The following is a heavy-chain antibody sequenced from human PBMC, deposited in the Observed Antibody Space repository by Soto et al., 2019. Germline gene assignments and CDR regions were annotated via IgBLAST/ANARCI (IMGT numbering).Heavy chain of an antibody. D-gene: IGHD3-3*01. CDR1: GYTFTSDD. Sequence: ASVKFCVNASGYTFTSDDINWVRQATGQVLDCIGWMNPNSGNTGYAQNFQGRVTMTRNTSISTAYMELSSLRSEDTTVNYCPRGIGYDFWTEYGYYGLEVWGQGTTVSVSS. CDR2: MNPNSGNT. CDR3: PRGIGYDFWTEYGYYGLEV. J-gene: IGHJ6*02. V-gene: IGHV1-8*01.